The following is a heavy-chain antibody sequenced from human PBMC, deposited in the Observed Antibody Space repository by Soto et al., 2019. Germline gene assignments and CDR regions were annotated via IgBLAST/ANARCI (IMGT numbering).Heavy chain of an antibody. V-gene: IGHV3-30-3*01. J-gene: IGHJ6*02. Sequence: QVQLVESGGGVGQPGRSLRLSCAASGFTFSSYAMHWVRQAPGKGLEWVAVISYDGSNKYYADSVKGRFTISRDNSKNTLYLQMNRVRAEDTAVYYCAREGKAAAGPEDYYYGMDVWGPGTTVTVSS. CDR2: ISYDGSNK. D-gene: IGHD6-25*01. CDR1: GFTFSSYA. CDR3: AREGKAAAGPEDYYYGMDV.